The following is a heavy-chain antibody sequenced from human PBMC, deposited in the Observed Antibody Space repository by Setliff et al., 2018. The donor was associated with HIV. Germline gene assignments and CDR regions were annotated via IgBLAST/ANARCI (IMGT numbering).Heavy chain of an antibody. Sequence: GASVKVSCKVSGFTLSEVSIHWVRQAPGKGLEWMGYFDPQDGETVYAPKFRGRVTVTRDTSINTAHMELRSLTSDDTAVYYCARGGPPYYYDSPGSLAFDIWGQGTMVTVSS. D-gene: IGHD3-22*01. J-gene: IGHJ3*02. V-gene: IGHV1-24*01. CDR2: FDPQDGET. CDR1: GFTLSEVS. CDR3: ARGGPPYYYDSPGSLAFDI.